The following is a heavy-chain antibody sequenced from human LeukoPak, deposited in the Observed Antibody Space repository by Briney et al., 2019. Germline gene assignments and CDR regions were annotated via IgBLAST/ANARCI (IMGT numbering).Heavy chain of an antibody. D-gene: IGHD1-26*01. CDR1: GGSISSYY. J-gene: IGHJ4*02. Sequence: PSETLSLTCTVSGGSISSYYWSWIRQPAGKGLEWIGRIYTSGSTNYNPSLKSRVTISVDKSKNQFSLKLSSVTAADTAVYYCARGELRVGATAFDYWGQGTLVTVSS. CDR3: ARGELRVGATAFDY. V-gene: IGHV4-4*07. CDR2: IYTSGST.